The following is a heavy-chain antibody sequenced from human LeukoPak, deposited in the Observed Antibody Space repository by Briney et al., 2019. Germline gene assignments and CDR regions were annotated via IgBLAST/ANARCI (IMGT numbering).Heavy chain of an antibody. CDR2: VSAYNFST. Sequence: SVRVSCKTSGHIFTNYCFTWVRQAPGPRPEWMGWVSAYNFSTDYAWKFQGKVTMTAETSTGTVYMDLRSLRGDDTAIYYCGRCWSFDRGYCEFWGQGTQVIVSS. J-gene: IGHJ4*02. CDR3: GRCWSFDRGYCEF. D-gene: IGHD2-2*03. CDR1: GHIFTNYC. V-gene: IGHV1-18*01.